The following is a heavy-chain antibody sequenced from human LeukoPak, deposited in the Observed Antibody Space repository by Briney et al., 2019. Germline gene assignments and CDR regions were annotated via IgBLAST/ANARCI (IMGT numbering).Heavy chain of an antibody. CDR3: AKDQGEMATDYDY. V-gene: IGHV3-33*06. J-gene: IGHJ4*02. Sequence: GGSLSLNCAASGFTFSSYGMHRDRQAPGKGLEWVAVIWYDGSNKYYADSVKGRFTISRDNSKNTLYQQMNSLRAEDTAVYYSAKDQGEMATDYDYWGQGTLVTVSS. D-gene: IGHD5-24*01. CDR2: IWYDGSNK. CDR1: GFTFSSYG.